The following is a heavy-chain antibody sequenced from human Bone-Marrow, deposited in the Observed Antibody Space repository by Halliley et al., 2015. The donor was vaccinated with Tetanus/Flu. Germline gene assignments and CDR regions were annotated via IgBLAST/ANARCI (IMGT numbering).Heavy chain of an antibody. D-gene: IGHD3-22*01. J-gene: IGHJ4*02. CDR3: AKNDLDYYDSNGNDY. V-gene: IGHV3-23*01. CDR2: ISASGDIT. Sequence: SGFSFSFHAMSWVRQAPGEGLEWVSTISASGDITYYADSVKGRFVISRDNSHNTLSLQMNRLRAEDTARYYCAKNDLDYYDSNGNDYWGQGTLVIVSS. CDR1: GFSFSFHA.